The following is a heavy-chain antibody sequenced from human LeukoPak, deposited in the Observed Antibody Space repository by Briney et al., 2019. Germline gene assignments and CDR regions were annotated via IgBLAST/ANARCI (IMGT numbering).Heavy chain of an antibody. CDR1: GYIFTSYG. D-gene: IGHD6-6*01. V-gene: IGHV1-18*01. CDR2: ISAYNGNT. Sequence: ASVKVSCKASGYIFTSYGISWVRQAPGQGLEWMGWISAYNGNTNYAQKLQGRVTMTTDTSTSTAYMELRSLRSDDTAVYYCARGLKPTYSSSSAPLDYWGQGTLVTVSS. J-gene: IGHJ4*02. CDR3: ARGLKPTYSSSSAPLDY.